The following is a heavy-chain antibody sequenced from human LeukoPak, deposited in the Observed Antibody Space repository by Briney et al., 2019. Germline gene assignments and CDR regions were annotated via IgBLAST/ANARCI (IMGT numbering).Heavy chain of an antibody. J-gene: IGHJ4*02. D-gene: IGHD1-26*01. Sequence: SETLSLTCTVSGGSISSYYWSWIRQPPGKGLEWIGYIYYSGSTNYNPSLKSRVTISVDTSKNQFSLKLSSVTAADTAVYYCAREGSYPPCYLDYWGQGTLVTVSS. V-gene: IGHV4-59*01. CDR3: AREGSYPPCYLDY. CDR2: IYYSGST. CDR1: GGSISSYY.